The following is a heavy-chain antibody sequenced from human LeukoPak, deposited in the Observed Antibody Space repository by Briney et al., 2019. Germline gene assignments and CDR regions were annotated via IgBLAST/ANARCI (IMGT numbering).Heavy chain of an antibody. V-gene: IGHV1-2*02. CDR3: ARKDGGRDGMDV. J-gene: IGHJ6*02. Sequence: GASVKVSCRASGYTFPDYYMHWVRQAPGQGLEWMGWLNPNTLVTSYAQHFQGRVSMTWDTSISTGYMDLNSLTSDDTAVYYCARKDGGRDGMDVWGQGTTVTVSS. CDR1: GYTFPDYY. D-gene: IGHD4-23*01. CDR2: LNPNTLVT.